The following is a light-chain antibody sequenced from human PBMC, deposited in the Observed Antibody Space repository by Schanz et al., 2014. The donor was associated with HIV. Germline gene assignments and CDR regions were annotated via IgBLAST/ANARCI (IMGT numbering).Light chain of an antibody. CDR3: QSYDSGLSGIL. CDR1: SSNIGAGYD. Sequence: QSLLTQPPSVSAAPGQRVTISCSGSSSNIGAGYDVHWYHHLPGSAPKLLISGNNNRPSGVPDRFSGSKSGTSASLAITGLQAEDEADYYCQSYDSGLSGILFGGGTKLTVL. CDR2: GNN. J-gene: IGLJ2*01. V-gene: IGLV1-40*01.